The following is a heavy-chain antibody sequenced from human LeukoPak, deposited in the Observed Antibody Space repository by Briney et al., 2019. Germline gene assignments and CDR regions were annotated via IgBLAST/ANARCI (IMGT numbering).Heavy chain of an antibody. CDR2: INPNSGGT. J-gene: IGHJ3*02. V-gene: IGHV1-2*02. CDR3: ARLGRLLLSNDAFDI. Sequence: ASVKVSCKASGYTFTGYYMHWVRQAPGQGLEWMGWINPNSGGTNYAQKFQGRVTMTRDTSISTAYMELSSLRSEDTAVYYCARLGRLLLSNDAFDIWGQGTMVTVSS. D-gene: IGHD3-22*01. CDR1: GYTFTGYY.